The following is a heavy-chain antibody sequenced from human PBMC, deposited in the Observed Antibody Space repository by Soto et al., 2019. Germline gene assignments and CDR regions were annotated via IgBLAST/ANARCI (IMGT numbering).Heavy chain of an antibody. CDR1: GYTFSSYA. V-gene: IGHV1-3*01. D-gene: IGHD2-2*01. CDR2: IHAGNVAT. J-gene: IGHJ5*02. CDR3: ARVPRYTSDIVEVPAVMFDDWFVP. Sequence: QVQLVQSGAEVKKPGASVKVSCKASGYTFSSYAVQWVRQAPGQSLEWIGWIHAGNVATKYSHKFHGRVTLTRGTSANTAYMDLSSLRSEDTAVYYCARVPRYTSDIVEVPAVMFDDWFVPWGQGTLVTVSS.